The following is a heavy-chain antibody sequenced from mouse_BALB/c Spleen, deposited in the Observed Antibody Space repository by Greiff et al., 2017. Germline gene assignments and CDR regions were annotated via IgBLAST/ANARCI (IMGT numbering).Heavy chain of an antibody. D-gene: IGHD2-4*01. J-gene: IGHJ2*01. Sequence: EVMLVESGGGLVKPGGSLKLSCAASGFTFSSYAMSWVRQTPEKRLEWVASISSGGSTYYPDSVKGRFTISRDNARNILYLQMSSLRSEDTAMYYCARVYDYNDYWGQGTTLTVSS. CDR1: GFTFSSYA. CDR3: ARVYDYNDY. V-gene: IGHV5-6-5*01. CDR2: ISSGGST.